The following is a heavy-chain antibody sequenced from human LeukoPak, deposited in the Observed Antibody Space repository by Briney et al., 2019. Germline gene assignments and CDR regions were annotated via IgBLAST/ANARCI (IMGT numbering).Heavy chain of an antibody. CDR2: IYYSGST. J-gene: IGHJ4*02. Sequence: PSETLSLTRTVSGGSLSSSSYYWGWICQPPGKGLEWIGSIYYSGSTYYNPSLKSRVTISVDTSKNQFSPKLSSVTAADTAVYYCAGSYYDILTGYWDSWGQGTLVTVSS. V-gene: IGHV4-39*07. CDR3: AGSYYDILTGYWDS. D-gene: IGHD3-9*01. CDR1: GGSLSSSSYY.